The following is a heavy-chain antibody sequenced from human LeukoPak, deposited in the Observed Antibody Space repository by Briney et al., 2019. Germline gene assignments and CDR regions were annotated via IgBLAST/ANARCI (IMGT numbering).Heavy chain of an antibody. D-gene: IGHD3-3*01. CDR1: RVTSSNYW. V-gene: IGHV3-23*01. Sequence: GGSLRLSCAASRVTSSNYWMSWVRRAPGEGLEWVSPISGSGGSTYYADSVKGRFTISRDNSKNTLYLQMNSLRAEDTAVYYCAKNPYYDFWSGYLNWFDPWGQGTLVTVSS. J-gene: IGHJ5*02. CDR2: ISGSGGST. CDR3: AKNPYYDFWSGYLNWFDP.